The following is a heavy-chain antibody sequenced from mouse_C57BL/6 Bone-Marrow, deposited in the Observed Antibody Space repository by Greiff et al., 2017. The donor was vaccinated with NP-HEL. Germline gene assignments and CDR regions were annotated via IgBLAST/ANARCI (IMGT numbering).Heavy chain of an antibody. CDR2: SRNKANDYTT. D-gene: IGHD2-4*01. CDR1: GFTFSDFY. J-gene: IGHJ1*03. V-gene: IGHV7-1*01. CDR3: ARDATMITEGYWYFDV. Sequence: DVKLVESGGGLVQSGRSLRLSCATSGFTFSDFYMEWVRQAPGKGLEWIAASRNKANDYTTEYSASVKGRFIVSRDTSQSILYLQMNALRAEDTAIYYCARDATMITEGYWYFDVWGTGTTVTVSS.